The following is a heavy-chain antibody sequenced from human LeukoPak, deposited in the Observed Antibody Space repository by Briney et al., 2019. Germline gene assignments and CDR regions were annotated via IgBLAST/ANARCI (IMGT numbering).Heavy chain of an antibody. V-gene: IGHV3-7*01. D-gene: IGHD3-3*01. CDR3: ARGLEALEWTTDYYYGMDV. J-gene: IGHJ6*02. CDR2: IKQDGSEK. CDR1: GFTYNSYW. Sequence: GGSLTLSCAASGFTYNSYWLMWVRQAPGQGLEWVANIKQDGSEKYYVDSVKGRFTISRDNAKNSLYLQMNSLRAEDTAVYYCARGLEALEWTTDYYYGMDVWGQGTTVTVSS.